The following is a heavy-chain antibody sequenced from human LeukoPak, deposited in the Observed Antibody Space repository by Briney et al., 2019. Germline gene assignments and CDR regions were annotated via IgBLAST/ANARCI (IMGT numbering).Heavy chain of an antibody. D-gene: IGHD3-22*01. Sequence: PSETLSLTCTVSGGSISSSRHYWGWIRQPPGKGLEWIGNILYSGSTNYNPSLKSRVTISVDTSKNQFSLKLSSATAADTADYYCVRRVAGSGYRDSWGQGTLVTVSS. CDR3: VRRVAGSGYRDS. CDR2: ILYSGST. J-gene: IGHJ4*02. CDR1: GGSISSSRHY. V-gene: IGHV4-39*01.